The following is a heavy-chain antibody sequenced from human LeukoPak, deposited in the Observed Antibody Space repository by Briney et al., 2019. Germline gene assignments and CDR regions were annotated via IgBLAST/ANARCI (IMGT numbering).Heavy chain of an antibody. Sequence: GGSLRLSCAGSGFIFNNYAMHWVRQPPGKGLEWVSGISWNSGSIDYADSVKGRFTISRDNAKNSLYLQMNSLRAEDTAVYYCARDEGNDYGDYGLPWGQGTLVTVSS. CDR2: ISWNSGSI. CDR1: GFIFNNYA. V-gene: IGHV3-9*01. CDR3: ARDEGNDYGDYGLP. D-gene: IGHD4-17*01. J-gene: IGHJ5*02.